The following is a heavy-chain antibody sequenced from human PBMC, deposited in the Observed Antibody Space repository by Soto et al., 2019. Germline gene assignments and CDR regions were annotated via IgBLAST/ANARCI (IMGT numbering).Heavy chain of an antibody. V-gene: IGHV1-69*12. J-gene: IGHJ4*02. Sequence: QVQLVQSGAEVKKPGSSVKVSCKASGGTFSSNAISWWRRAPGKGLGWMGGIIPIFGTANYAQKFQGRVTITADESTSTAYMELSSLRSEDTAVYYCARDVGYCSGGSCLHWGQGTLVTVSS. CDR3: ARDVGYCSGGSCLH. D-gene: IGHD2-15*01. CDR2: IIPIFGTA. CDR1: GGTFSSNA.